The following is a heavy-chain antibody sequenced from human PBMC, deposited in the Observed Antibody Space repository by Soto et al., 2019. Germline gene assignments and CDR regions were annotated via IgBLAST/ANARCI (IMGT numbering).Heavy chain of an antibody. CDR3: ARVDCSSTSCYSHYYGMDV. CDR1: GGTFSSYA. V-gene: IGHV1-69*01. D-gene: IGHD2-2*01. CDR2: IIPIFGTA. J-gene: IGHJ6*02. Sequence: QVQLVQSGAEVKKPGSSVKVSCKASGGTFSSYAISWVRQAPGQGLEWMGGIIPIFGTANYAQKFQGRVTITADESTSTAYMELSSLRSEDPAVYYCARVDCSSTSCYSHYYGMDVWGQGTTVTVSS.